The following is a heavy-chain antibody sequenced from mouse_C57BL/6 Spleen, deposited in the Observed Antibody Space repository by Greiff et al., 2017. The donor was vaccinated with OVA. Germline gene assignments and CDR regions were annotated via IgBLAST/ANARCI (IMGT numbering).Heavy chain of an antibody. J-gene: IGHJ2*01. Sequence: DVMLVESGEGLVKPGGSLKLSCAASGFTFSSYAMSWVRQTPEKRLEWVAYISSGGDYIYYADTVKGRFTISRDNARNTLYLQMSSLKSEDTAMYYCTRGGNPYFDYWGQGTTLTVSS. CDR3: TRGGNPYFDY. V-gene: IGHV5-9-1*02. CDR1: GFTFSSYA. D-gene: IGHD6-1*01. CDR2: ISSGGDYI.